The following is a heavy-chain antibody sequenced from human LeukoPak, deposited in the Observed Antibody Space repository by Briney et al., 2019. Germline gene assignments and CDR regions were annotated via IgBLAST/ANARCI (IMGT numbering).Heavy chain of an antibody. D-gene: IGHD3-22*01. V-gene: IGHV3-23*01. CDR3: AKDIGRNYYDSSGYYGHAFDI. J-gene: IGHJ3*02. CDR2: ISGSGGNT. CDR1: GFTFTSHA. Sequence: GGSLRLSCAASGFTFTSHAMSWVRLAPGKGLEWVSAISGSGGNTYFADSVKGRFTISRDNSKNTLYLQMNSLRAEDTAVYYCAKDIGRNYYDSSGYYGHAFDIWGQGTMVTVSS.